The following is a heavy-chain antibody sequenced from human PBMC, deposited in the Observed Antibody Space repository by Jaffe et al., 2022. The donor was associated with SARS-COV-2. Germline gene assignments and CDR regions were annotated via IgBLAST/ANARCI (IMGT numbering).Heavy chain of an antibody. D-gene: IGHD6-13*01. Sequence: QLQLQESGPGLVKPSETLSLTCTVSGGSISSTSYYWGWIRQPPGKGLEWIGSIYFSGSTYYNPSLKSRVTISVDTTKNQFSLKLTSVTAADTAVYYCARRRIVVAGVSVNWFDPWGQGTLVIVSS. CDR1: GGSISSTSYY. J-gene: IGHJ5*02. CDR2: IYFSGST. V-gene: IGHV4-39*01. CDR3: ARRRIVVAGVSVNWFDP.